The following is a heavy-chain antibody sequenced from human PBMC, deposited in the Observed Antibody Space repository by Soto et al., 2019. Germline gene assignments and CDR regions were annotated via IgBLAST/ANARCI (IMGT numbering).Heavy chain of an antibody. Sequence: GGSLRLSCAASGFTFSNAWMSWVRQAPGKGLEWVGRIKSKTDGGTTDYAAPVKGRFTISRDDSKNTLYLQMNSLKTEDTAVYYCTTGLWSYYYYYMDVWGKGTTVTVSS. V-gene: IGHV3-15*01. J-gene: IGHJ6*03. CDR3: TTGLWSYYYYYMDV. D-gene: IGHD2-21*01. CDR2: IKSKTDGGTT. CDR1: GFTFSNAW.